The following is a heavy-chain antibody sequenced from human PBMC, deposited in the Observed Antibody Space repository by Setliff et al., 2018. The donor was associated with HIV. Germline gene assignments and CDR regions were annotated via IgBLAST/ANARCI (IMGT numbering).Heavy chain of an antibody. J-gene: IGHJ5*02. V-gene: IGHV4-34*01. CDR2: INHRGST. CDR3: ATVRVDHNWFDP. CDR1: GDSLSGYQ. Sequence: SETLSLTCAVYGDSLSGYQWTWIRQAPGKGLEWIGEINHRGSTIYNPSLKSRVTIFVDTSKNEFPLKLASVTAADKAVYYCATVRVDHNWFDPWGQGTLVTVSS.